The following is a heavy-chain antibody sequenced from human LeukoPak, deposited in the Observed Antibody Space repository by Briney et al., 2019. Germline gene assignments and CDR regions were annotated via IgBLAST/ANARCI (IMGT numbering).Heavy chain of an antibody. Sequence: GGSLRLSCTASGFTLRSNGMHCVRHAPGKGLEWVAAISYDGDKKYFADAVRGRFSISRDNSKNTLHLEMKSVTTEDTAIYYCARDSRQWLDTASFDYWGEGALVTDSP. CDR2: ISYDGDKK. J-gene: IGHJ4*02. CDR3: ARDSRQWLDTASFDY. CDR1: GFTLRSNG. D-gene: IGHD6-19*01. V-gene: IGHV3-30-3*01.